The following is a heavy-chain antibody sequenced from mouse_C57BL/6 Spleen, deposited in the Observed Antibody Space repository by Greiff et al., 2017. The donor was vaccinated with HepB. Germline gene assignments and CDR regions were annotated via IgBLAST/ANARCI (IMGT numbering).Heavy chain of an antibody. Sequence: QVQLQQSGAELVKPGASVKISCKASGYAFSSYWMNWVKQRPGKGLEWIGQIYPGDGDTNYNGKFKGKATLTADKSSSTAYMQLSSLTSEDSAVYFCAREGTTVVAPFDYWGQGTTLTVS. CDR2: IYPGDGDT. CDR3: AREGTTVVAPFDY. CDR1: GYAFSSYW. V-gene: IGHV1-80*01. D-gene: IGHD1-1*01. J-gene: IGHJ2*01.